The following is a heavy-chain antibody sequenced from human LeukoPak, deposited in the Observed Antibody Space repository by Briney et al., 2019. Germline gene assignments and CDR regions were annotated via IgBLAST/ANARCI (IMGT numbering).Heavy chain of an antibody. Sequence: SVKVSCKASGGTFSNYAISWVRQAPGQGLECMGRIIPILGLVNYAQKFQGRVTITADKSTSTAYMELSSLRSEDTAVYFCARLEMPTTNYYFDYWGQGTLVTDSS. CDR2: IIPILGLV. CDR3: ARLEMPTTNYYFDY. V-gene: IGHV1-69*04. CDR1: GGTFSNYA. J-gene: IGHJ4*02. D-gene: IGHD1-1*01.